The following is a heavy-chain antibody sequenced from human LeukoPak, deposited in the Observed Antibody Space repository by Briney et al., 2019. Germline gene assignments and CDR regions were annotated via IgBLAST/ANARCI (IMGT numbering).Heavy chain of an antibody. CDR2: INPNSGGT. J-gene: IGHJ4*02. D-gene: IGHD3-22*01. Sequence: ASVKVSCKASGYTFTGYYMHWVRQAPGQGLEWMGRINPNSGGTNYAQKFQVRLTMTRDTSISTAYMELSRLRSDDTAVYYCARVSSGYYSTFDYWGQGTLVTVSS. CDR1: GYTFTGYY. V-gene: IGHV1-2*06. CDR3: ARVSSGYYSTFDY.